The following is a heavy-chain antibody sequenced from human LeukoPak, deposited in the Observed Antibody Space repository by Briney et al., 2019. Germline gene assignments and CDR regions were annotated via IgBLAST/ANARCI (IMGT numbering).Heavy chain of an antibody. Sequence: PGGSLRLSCAASGFTFSSYGMHWVRQAPGKGLEWVSSISSSSSYIYYADSVKGRFTISRDNAKNSLYLQMNSLRAEDTAVYYCARGKRITMVRGVIKTGDYWGQGTLVTVSS. J-gene: IGHJ4*02. D-gene: IGHD3-10*01. CDR3: ARGKRITMVRGVIKTGDY. CDR1: GFTFSSYG. CDR2: ISSSSSYI. V-gene: IGHV3-21*01.